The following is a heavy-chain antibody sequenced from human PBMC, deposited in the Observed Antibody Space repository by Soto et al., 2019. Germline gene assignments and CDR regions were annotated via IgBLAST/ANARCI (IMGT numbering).Heavy chain of an antibody. Sequence: GGSLRLSCAASGFTFSSYAMSWVRQAPGKGLEWVSAISGSGGSTYYADSVKGRFTISRDNAKNTLYLQMNSLRAEDTAVYYCARDSWYPEPLFIWGQGTMVTVSS. D-gene: IGHD1-20*01. CDR3: ARDSWYPEPLFI. V-gene: IGHV3-23*01. J-gene: IGHJ3*02. CDR1: GFTFSSYA. CDR2: ISGSGGST.